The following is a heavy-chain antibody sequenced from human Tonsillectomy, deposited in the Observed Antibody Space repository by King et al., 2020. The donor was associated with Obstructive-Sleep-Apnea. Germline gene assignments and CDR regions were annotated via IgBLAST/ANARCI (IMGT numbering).Heavy chain of an antibody. Sequence: VQLVESGGGVVQPGRSLRLSCAASGFPFRTHTMHWVRPPPGKGLGWGAAISFDVTNEYYADSVKGRFTISSDNSKNTLYLQMNSLRAEDTAVYYCLAAEFGMDVWGQGTTVTVSS. D-gene: IGHD6-13*01. CDR3: LAAEFGMDV. J-gene: IGHJ6*02. CDR1: GFPFRTHT. CDR2: ISFDVTNE. V-gene: IGHV3-30*04.